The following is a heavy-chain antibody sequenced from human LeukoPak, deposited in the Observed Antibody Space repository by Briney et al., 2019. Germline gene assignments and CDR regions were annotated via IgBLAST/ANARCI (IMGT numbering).Heavy chain of an antibody. CDR1: GYTFTSYA. D-gene: IGHD4-17*01. Sequence: ASVKVSCKTSGYTFTSYAISWVRQAPGQGLEWMGWISTYNGNTNYAQKLQGRVTMTTDTSTSTAYLELRSLRSDDTAVYYCVRDLDGDSNSWGQGTLVTVSS. CDR2: ISTYNGNT. CDR3: VRDLDGDSNS. J-gene: IGHJ5*02. V-gene: IGHV1-18*04.